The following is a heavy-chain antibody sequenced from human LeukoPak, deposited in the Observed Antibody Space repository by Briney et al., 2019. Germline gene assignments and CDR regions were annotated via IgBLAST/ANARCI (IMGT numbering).Heavy chain of an antibody. V-gene: IGHV3-23*01. CDR3: AKGLGDSSGTRTGFDY. CDR2: ISGSGGST. J-gene: IGHJ4*02. CDR1: GFTFSSYA. Sequence: PGGSLRLSCAASGFTFSSYAMSWVRQAPGKGLEWVSAISGSGGSTYYADSVKGRFTISRDNSKNTLYLQMNSLRAEDTAVYYCAKGLGDSSGTRTGFDYWGQGTLVTVSS. D-gene: IGHD3-22*01.